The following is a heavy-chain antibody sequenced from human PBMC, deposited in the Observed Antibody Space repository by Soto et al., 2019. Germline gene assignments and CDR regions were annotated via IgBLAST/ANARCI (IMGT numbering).Heavy chain of an antibody. CDR3: ARVGIAAAGYYYYYCGMDV. Sequence: SQTLSLTCAISGDSVSSNSAAWNWIRQSPSRGLEWLGRTYYRSKWYNDYAVSVKSRITINPDTSKNQFSLQLNSVTPEDTAVYYCARVGIAAAGYYYYYCGMDVWGQGTTVTVSS. CDR2: TYYRSKWYN. V-gene: IGHV6-1*01. J-gene: IGHJ6*02. D-gene: IGHD6-13*01. CDR1: GDSVSSNSAA.